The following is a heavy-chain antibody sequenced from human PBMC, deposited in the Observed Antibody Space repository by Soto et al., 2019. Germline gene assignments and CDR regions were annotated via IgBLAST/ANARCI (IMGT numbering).Heavy chain of an antibody. CDR1: GFSVGTYA. CDR2: MTGSGGDI. CDR3: AKDAVYGDGLWLVGN. D-gene: IGHD2-21*02. J-gene: IGHJ4*02. Sequence: EVQLLESGGGLVQPGGSLRLSCAASGFSVGTYAMMWVRQPPGKGQEWVAGMTGSGGDIRYADPVKGRFTISKDNSKNTLYLQMNNVRAGDTAIYYCAKDAVYGDGLWLVGNWGQGTLVTVSS. V-gene: IGHV3-23*01.